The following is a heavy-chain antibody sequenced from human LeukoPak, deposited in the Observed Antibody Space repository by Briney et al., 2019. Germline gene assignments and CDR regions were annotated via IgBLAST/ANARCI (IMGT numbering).Heavy chain of an antibody. CDR1: GYTFTSYA. J-gene: IGHJ4*02. CDR3: ARALVPSDRNPSDY. Sequence: ASVKVSCKASGYTFTSYAMHWVRQAPGQRLEWMGWINAGNGSTKYSQKFQGRVTITRDTSASTAYMELSSLRSEDTAVYYCARALVPSDRNPSDYWGQGTLVTVSS. V-gene: IGHV1-3*01. CDR2: INAGNGST. D-gene: IGHD6-13*01.